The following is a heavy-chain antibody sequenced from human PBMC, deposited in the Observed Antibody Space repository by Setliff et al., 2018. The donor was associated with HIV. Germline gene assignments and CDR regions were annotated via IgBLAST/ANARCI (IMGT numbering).Heavy chain of an antibody. D-gene: IGHD5-12*01. CDR2: ISNDGGRE. Sequence: PGGSLRLSCAASGFTFTNYWMAWIRQAPGRGLEWAAIISNDGGREYYVDSVKGRFTISRDNAKNTLYLQMNSLRAEDTAVYYCARVASGYDYGWLDPWGQGTLVTVSS. CDR3: ARVASGYDYGWLDP. CDR1: GFTFTNYW. J-gene: IGHJ5*02. V-gene: IGHV3-7*01.